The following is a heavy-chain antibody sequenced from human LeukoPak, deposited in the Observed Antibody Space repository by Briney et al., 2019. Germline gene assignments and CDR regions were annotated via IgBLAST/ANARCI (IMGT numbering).Heavy chain of an antibody. CDR2: IKQDGSTK. V-gene: IGHV3-7*05. J-gene: IGHJ1*01. D-gene: IGHD2-15*01. CDR1: GFTFSSYW. CDR3: ARRGYCSGGSCSAEYFQH. Sequence: GGSLRLSCAASGFTFSSYWMSWVRQTPGKGLEWVANIKQDGSTKYSVDSVRGRFTISRDNAKNSLYLQMNSLRAEDTAVYYCARRGYCSGGSCSAEYFQHWGQGTLVTVSS.